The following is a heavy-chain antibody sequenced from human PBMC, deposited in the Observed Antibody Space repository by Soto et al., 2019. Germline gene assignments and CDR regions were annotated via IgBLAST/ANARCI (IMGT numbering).Heavy chain of an antibody. CDR2: IFYTGDT. V-gene: IGHV4-59*01. CDR3: ARVNRGAFDS. CDR1: GGSINDYY. Sequence: SETLSLTCTASGGSINDYYWSWIRQPPGKGLEWIGYIFYTGDTSYRPSLKSRITISLDTSDNHFSLKLTSVPAADTAVYYCARVNRGAFDSWGQGTLVTVSS. J-gene: IGHJ4*02.